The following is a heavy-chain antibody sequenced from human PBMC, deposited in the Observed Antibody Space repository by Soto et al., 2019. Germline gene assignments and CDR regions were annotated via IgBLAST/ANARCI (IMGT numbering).Heavy chain of an antibody. CDR3: ARHNIAEDMIVMETRYYSDLYA. CDR1: GYSFTSYW. V-gene: IGHV5-51*01. J-gene: IGHJ6*04. Sequence: VESLKISWKGSGYSFTSYWIGWGRQMPGKGLDWMGIIYPGDSDTRYSPSFQGQVTISADKSVNTAYLQWSSPKASDTAMYYCARHNIAEDMIVMETRYYSDLYAWGKGTTLT. D-gene: IGHD3-22*01. CDR2: IYPGDSDT.